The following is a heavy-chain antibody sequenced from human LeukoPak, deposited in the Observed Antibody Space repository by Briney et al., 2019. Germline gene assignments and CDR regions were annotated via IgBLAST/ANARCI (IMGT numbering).Heavy chain of an antibody. Sequence: SGTLSLTCAVSGGSFNNTNWWNWVRQPPGKGLEWIGEIYHSGSTNYNPSLKSRLTISMDMSTNQFSLKLTSVTATDTAVYYCARCTPRDIVGVPAAMNYYGMDVWGQGTTVTVSS. CDR3: ARCTPRDIVGVPAAMNYYGMDV. CDR2: IYHSGST. D-gene: IGHD2-2*01. CDR1: GGSFNNTNW. J-gene: IGHJ6*02. V-gene: IGHV4-4*02.